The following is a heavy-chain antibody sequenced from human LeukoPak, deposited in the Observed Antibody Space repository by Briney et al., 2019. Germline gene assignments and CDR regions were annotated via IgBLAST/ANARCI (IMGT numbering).Heavy chain of an antibody. Sequence: QPGRSLRLSCAASGFTFSSYGMHWVRQAPGKGLEWVAVISYDGSNKYYADSVKGRFTISRDNSKNTLYLQMNSLRAEDTAVYYCANPKSSGWYGLDYWGQGTLVTVSS. V-gene: IGHV3-30*18. J-gene: IGHJ4*02. CDR3: ANPKSSGWYGLDY. D-gene: IGHD6-19*01. CDR1: GFTFSSYG. CDR2: ISYDGSNK.